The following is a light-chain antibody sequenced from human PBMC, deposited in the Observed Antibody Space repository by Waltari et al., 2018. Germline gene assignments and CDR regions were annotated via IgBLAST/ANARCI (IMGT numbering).Light chain of an antibody. CDR1: QSLLHCHGKIF. CDR3: MQALQTPYT. CDR2: LGS. V-gene: IGKV2-28*01. Sequence: IVMTQSPLSLPVTPGEPASISCRSSQSLLHCHGKIFFDWYLQKPGQSPQLLIYLGSNRASGVPDRFSGSRSGTDFTLKISRVEAEDVGVYYCMQALQTPYTFGQGTKLEIK. J-gene: IGKJ2*01.